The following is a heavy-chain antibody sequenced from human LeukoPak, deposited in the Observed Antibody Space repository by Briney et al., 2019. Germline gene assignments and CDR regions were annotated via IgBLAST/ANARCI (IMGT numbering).Heavy chain of an antibody. V-gene: IGHV3-23*01. D-gene: IGHD2/OR15-2a*01. Sequence: GGSMRLACAASGFTFSSYAMSWVRQAPGKGLEWVSAISGSGGTTYYADSVRGRFTISRDNSKNTLYLQMNSLRAEDTAVYYCASQIGGYWGQGTLVTVSS. CDR3: ASQIGGY. CDR2: ISGSGGTT. CDR1: GFTFSSYA. J-gene: IGHJ4*02.